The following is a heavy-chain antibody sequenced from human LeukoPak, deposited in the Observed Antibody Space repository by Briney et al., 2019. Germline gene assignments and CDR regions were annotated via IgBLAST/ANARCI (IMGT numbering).Heavy chain of an antibody. J-gene: IGHJ4*02. D-gene: IGHD2-2*01. CDR1: GFTFSSYG. V-gene: IGHV3-30*02. CDR3: AKDPGSDIVVGGAFDY. CDR2: IRYDGSNK. Sequence: PGGSLRLSCAASGFTFSSYGMHWVRQAPGKGLEWVAFIRYDGSNKYYADSVKGRFTISRDNSKNTLYLQMNSLRAEDTAVYYCAKDPGSDIVVGGAFDYWGQGTLVTVSS.